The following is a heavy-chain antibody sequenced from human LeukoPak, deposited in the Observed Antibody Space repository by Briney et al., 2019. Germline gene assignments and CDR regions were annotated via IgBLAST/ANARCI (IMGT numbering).Heavy chain of an antibody. V-gene: IGHV5-51*01. D-gene: IGHD6-6*01. CDR3: ARHRGSSSPYYYYMDV. CDR2: IYPGDSDT. CDR1: GYSFTSYW. J-gene: IGHJ6*03. Sequence: GESLKISCKGSGYSFTSYWTGWVRQMPGKGLEWMGIIYPGDSDTRYSPSFQGQVTISADKSISTAYLQWSSLKASDTAMYYCARHRGSSSPYYYYMDVWGKGTTVTVSS.